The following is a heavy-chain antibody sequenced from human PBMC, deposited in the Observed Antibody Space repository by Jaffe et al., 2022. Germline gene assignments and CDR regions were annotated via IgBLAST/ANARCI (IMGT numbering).Heavy chain of an antibody. V-gene: IGHV3-48*03. J-gene: IGHJ5*02. Sequence: EVQLVESGGGLVQPGGSLRLSCAASGFTFSSYEMNWVRQAPGKGLEWVSYISSSGSTIYYADSVKGRFTISRDNAKNSLYLQMNSLRAEDTAVYYCARGVDAGSGSYYIFDRNNWFDPWGQGTLVTVSS. CDR1: GFTFSSYE. CDR3: ARGVDAGSGSYYIFDRNNWFDP. CDR2: ISSSGSTI. D-gene: IGHD3-10*01.